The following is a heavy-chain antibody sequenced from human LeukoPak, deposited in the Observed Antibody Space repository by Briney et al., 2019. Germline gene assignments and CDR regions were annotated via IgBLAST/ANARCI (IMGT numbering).Heavy chain of an antibody. CDR3: ARLGMVGGYQPYYFDY. D-gene: IGHD2-15*01. CDR1: GGSISSYY. Sequence: SETLSLTCTVSGGSISSYYWSWIRQPPGKGLEWIGYIYYSRSTNYNPSLKSRVTISVDTSKNQFSLKLSSVTAADTAVYYCARLGMVGGYQPYYFDYWGQGTLVTVSS. V-gene: IGHV4-59*01. CDR2: IYYSRST. J-gene: IGHJ4*02.